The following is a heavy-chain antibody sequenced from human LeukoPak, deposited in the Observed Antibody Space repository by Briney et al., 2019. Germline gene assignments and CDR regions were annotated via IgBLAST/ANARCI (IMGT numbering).Heavy chain of an antibody. CDR3: ARHDSSGPYNAFDI. Sequence: SETLSLTCTVSGASISSYYWSWIRQPAGKGLEWIGSIYYSGSTYYNPSLKSRVTISVDTSKNQFSLKLSSVTAADTAVYYCARHDSSGPYNAFDIWGQGTMFTVSS. CDR2: IYYSGST. V-gene: IGHV4-59*05. D-gene: IGHD3-22*01. J-gene: IGHJ3*02. CDR1: GASISSYY.